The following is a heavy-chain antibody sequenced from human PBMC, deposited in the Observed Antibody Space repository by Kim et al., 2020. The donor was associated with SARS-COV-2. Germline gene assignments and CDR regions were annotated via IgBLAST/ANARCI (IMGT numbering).Heavy chain of an antibody. Sequence: GGSLRLSCAASGFTFSSYGMHWVRQAPGKGLEWVAVIWYDGSNKYYADSVKGRFTISRDNSKNTLYLQMNSLRAEDTAVYYCAREEQWLVRYFQHWGQGTLVTVSS. CDR3: AREEQWLVRYFQH. D-gene: IGHD6-19*01. CDR1: GFTFSSYG. V-gene: IGHV3-33*01. CDR2: IWYDGSNK. J-gene: IGHJ1*01.